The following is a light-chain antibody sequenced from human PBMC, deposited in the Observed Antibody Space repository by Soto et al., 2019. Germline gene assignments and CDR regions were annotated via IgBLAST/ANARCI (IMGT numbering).Light chain of an antibody. J-gene: IGLJ2*01. Sequence: QSVLTQPPSVSAAPGQKVTISCSGSSSNIGNNYVSWYQQLPGTAPKLLIYDNNKRPSGIPDRFSGSKFGTSATLGITGLQTGDEADYYCGTWDSSLSVVFGGGTKLTVL. CDR2: DNN. V-gene: IGLV1-51*01. CDR1: SSNIGNNY. CDR3: GTWDSSLSVV.